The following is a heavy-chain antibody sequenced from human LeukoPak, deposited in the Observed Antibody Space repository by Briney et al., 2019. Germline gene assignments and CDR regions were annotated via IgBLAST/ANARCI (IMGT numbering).Heavy chain of an antibody. J-gene: IGHJ4*02. Sequence: GGSLRLSCAASGFTFGNFWMSWVRQAPGKGLEWLANIKQDGSEKYYVDSVKGRFTISRDNAKNSLYLQMNSLRAEDTALYYCASLGYWGQGTLVTVSS. CDR3: ASLGY. CDR2: IKQDGSEK. CDR1: GFTFGNFW. D-gene: IGHD3-16*01. V-gene: IGHV3-7*01.